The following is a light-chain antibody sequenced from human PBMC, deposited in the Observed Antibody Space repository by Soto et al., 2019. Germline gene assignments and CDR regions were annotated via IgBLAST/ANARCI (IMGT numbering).Light chain of an antibody. CDR1: SSDVGGYNY. CDR2: EVS. V-gene: IGLV2-8*01. Sequence: QSVLTQPPSASGSPGQSVTISCTGTSSDVGGYNYVSWYQQHPGKAPKLMIYEVSKRPSGVPDRFSGSKSGNPASLTVSGLQAEDEADYYCSSYAGSNNMLFGGETKVTVL. CDR3: SSYAGSNNML. J-gene: IGLJ2*01.